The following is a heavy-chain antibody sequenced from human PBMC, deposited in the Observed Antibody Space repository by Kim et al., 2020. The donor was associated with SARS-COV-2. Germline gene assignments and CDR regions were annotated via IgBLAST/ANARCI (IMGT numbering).Heavy chain of an antibody. J-gene: IGHJ6*02. CDR2: IYPGDSDT. CDR1: GYRFTSYW. D-gene: IGHD2-2*02. V-gene: IGHV5-51*01. Sequence: GESLQISCKGSGYRFTSYWIGWVRQMPGKGLEWMGIIYPGDSDTRYSPSFQGQVTISADKSISTAYLQWSSLKASDTAMYYCVVSAAIFKGSYYYYGMDVWGQGTTVTVSS. CDR3: VVSAAIFKGSYYYYGMDV.